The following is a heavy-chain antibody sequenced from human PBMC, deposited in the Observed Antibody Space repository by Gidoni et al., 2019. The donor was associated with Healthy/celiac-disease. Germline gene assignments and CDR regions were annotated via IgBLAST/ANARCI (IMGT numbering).Heavy chain of an antibody. D-gene: IGHD6-6*01. CDR1: GYTFTSYA. CDR3: AREIASSSSSYFDY. CDR2: INAGNGNT. V-gene: IGHV1-3*01. Sequence: QVQLVQSGAAVKKPGASVKVSCKASGYTFTSYAMHWVRQAPGQRLEWMGWINAGNGNTKYSQKFQGRVTITRDTSASTAYIELSSLRSEYTAVYYCAREIASSSSSYFDYWGQGTLVTVSS. J-gene: IGHJ4*02.